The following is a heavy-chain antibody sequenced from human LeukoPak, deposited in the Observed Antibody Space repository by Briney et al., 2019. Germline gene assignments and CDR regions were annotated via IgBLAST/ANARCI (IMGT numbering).Heavy chain of an antibody. J-gene: IGHJ4*02. Sequence: SETLSLTCNVSGDSISSSNYYWAWIRQPPGKGLEWIGNIYSSGTTHFSPSLRSRLTMSADNSKNLLFLKMISVTAADTAVYYCARHNMDLSDFNFWGQGTLVTVSS. CDR2: IYSSGTT. CDR1: GDSISSSNYY. D-gene: IGHD3-3*01. V-gene: IGHV4-39*01. CDR3: ARHNMDLSDFNF.